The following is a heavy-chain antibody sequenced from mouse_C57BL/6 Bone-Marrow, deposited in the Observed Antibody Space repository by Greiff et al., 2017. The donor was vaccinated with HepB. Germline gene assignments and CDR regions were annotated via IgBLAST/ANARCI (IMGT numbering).Heavy chain of an antibody. J-gene: IGHJ2*01. Sequence: VKLQQSGAELARPGASVKLSCKASGYTFTSYGISWVKQRTGQGLEWIGEIYPRSGNTYYNEKFKGKATLTADNSSSTAYMELRSLTSEDSAVYFCARSFYYYGSSYYFDYWGQGTTLTVSS. V-gene: IGHV1-81*01. CDR3: ARSFYYYGSSYYFDY. D-gene: IGHD1-1*01. CDR2: IYPRSGNT. CDR1: GYTFTSYG.